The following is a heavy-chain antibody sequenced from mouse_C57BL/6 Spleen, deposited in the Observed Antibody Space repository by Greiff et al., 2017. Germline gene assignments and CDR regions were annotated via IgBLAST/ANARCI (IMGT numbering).Heavy chain of an antibody. CDR1: GFTFSSYA. V-gene: IGHV5-9-1*02. CDR3: TRDPSFYWYFDV. J-gene: IGHJ1*03. Sequence: EVKVVESGEGLVKPGGSLKLSCAASGFTFSSYAMSWVRQTPEKRLEWVAYISSGGDYIYYADTVKGRFTISRDNARNTLYLQMSSLKSEDTAMYYCTRDPSFYWYFDVWGTGTTVTVSS. CDR2: ISSGGDYI.